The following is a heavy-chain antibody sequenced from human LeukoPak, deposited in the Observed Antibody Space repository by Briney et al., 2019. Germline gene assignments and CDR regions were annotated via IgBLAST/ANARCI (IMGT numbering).Heavy chain of an antibody. CDR3: AKGPYSSGWIDFDY. D-gene: IGHD6-19*01. CDR1: GFTFSSYG. J-gene: IGHJ4*02. V-gene: IGHV3-30*18. Sequence: PGGSLRLSCAASGFTFSSYGMHWVRQAPGKGLEWVAVISYDGSNKYYADSVKGRFTISRDNSKNTLYLQMNSLRAEDTAVYYCAKGPYSSGWIDFDYWGQGTLVTVSS. CDR2: ISYDGSNK.